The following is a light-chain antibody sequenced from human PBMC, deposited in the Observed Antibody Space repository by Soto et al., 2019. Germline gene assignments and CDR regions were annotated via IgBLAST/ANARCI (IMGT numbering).Light chain of an antibody. V-gene: IGKV1-33*01. CDR1: QDISNL. Sequence: DIQMTQAPSSLSASVGDRVTITCQASQDISNLLNWYHQKPGKAPRLLIYDASNLETGVPSRFSGSGSGTDFTFTISRLEPEDFAVYYCQQYGSSPPATFGQGTRLEI. CDR2: DAS. J-gene: IGKJ5*01. CDR3: QQYGSSPPAT.